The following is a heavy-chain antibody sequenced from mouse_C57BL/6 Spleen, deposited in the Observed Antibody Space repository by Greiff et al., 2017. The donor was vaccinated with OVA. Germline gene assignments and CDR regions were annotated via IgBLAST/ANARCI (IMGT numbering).Heavy chain of an antibody. J-gene: IGHJ4*01. CDR2: IDPSDSYT. CDR3: ARGPYYYGSSPYAMDY. V-gene: IGHV1-69*01. Sequence: VQLQQPGAELVMPGASVKLSCKASGYTFTSYWMHWVKQRPGQGLEWIGEIDPSDSYTNYNQKFKGKSTLTVDKSSSTAYMQLSSLTSEDSAVYYCARGPYYYGSSPYAMDYWGQGTSVTVSS. CDR1: GYTFTSYW. D-gene: IGHD1-1*01.